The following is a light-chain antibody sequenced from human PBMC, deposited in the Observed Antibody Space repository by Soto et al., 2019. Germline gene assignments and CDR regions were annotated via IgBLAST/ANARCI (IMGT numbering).Light chain of an antibody. J-gene: IGLJ3*02. CDR3: AAWDDSLNGPV. CDR1: SSNIGSNT. Sequence: QSVLTQPPSASGTPGQRVTISCSGSSSNIGSNTVNWYQQLPGTAPKLLIYNNNQRPSGGPDRFSGSKSGTSASLAISGLQSEDEADYYCAAWDDSLNGPVFGGETKLTVL. CDR2: NNN. V-gene: IGLV1-44*01.